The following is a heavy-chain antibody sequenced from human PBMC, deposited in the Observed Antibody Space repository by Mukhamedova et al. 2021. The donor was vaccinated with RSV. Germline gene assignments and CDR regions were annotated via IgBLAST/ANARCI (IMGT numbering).Heavy chain of an antibody. CDR3: VRDLAYAFAN. CDR2: IMTSGTT. Sequence: VRQAPGKGLEWISYIMTSGTTSYADSVKGRFTISRDNAKNSPYLQMNSLRDEDTAVYYCVRDLAYAFANWGQGTLVTVSS. J-gene: IGHJ4*02. V-gene: IGHV3-48*02. D-gene: IGHD3-16*01.